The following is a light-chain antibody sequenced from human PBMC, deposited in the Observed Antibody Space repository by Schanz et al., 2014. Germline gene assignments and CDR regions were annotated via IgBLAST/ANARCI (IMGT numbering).Light chain of an antibody. CDR1: SSDVGGYNY. J-gene: IGLJ3*02. CDR2: EVS. CDR3: SSYAGSFYWV. V-gene: IGLV2-8*01. Sequence: QSSLTQPASVSGAPGQSITISCTGTSSDVGGYNYVSWYQQHPGKAPKLMIYEVSKRPSGVPDRFSGSKSGNTASLTVSGLQADDEADYYCSSYAGSFYWVFGGGTKLTVL.